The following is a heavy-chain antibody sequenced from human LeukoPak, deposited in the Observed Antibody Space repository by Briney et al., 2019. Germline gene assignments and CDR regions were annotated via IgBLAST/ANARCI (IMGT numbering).Heavy chain of an antibody. CDR1: GYTFTGYY. V-gene: IGHV1-2*02. D-gene: IGHD6-19*01. CDR2: INPNSGGT. Sequence: GASVKVSCKASGYTFTGYYMHWVRQAPGQGLEWMGWINPNSGGTNYAQKFQGRVTMTRDTSISTASMELSRLRSANTAVYYCARDRVSSRSYMDVWGKGTTVTVSS. CDR3: ARDRVSSRSYMDV. J-gene: IGHJ6*03.